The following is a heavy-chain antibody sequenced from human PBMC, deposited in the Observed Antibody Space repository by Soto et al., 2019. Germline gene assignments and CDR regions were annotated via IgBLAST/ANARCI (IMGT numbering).Heavy chain of an antibody. CDR1: GGSFSGNY. CDR3: ARGYGSGSYYAC. CDR2: INRGGST. Sequence: QVQLQQWGAGLLKPSETLSLTCAVSGGSFSGNYWSWIRQPPGKGLEWIGEINRGGSTNYNPSLKSRVTISADTSKNQFSLKVSSVTAADTAVYYCARGYGSGSYYACWGRGTLVTVSS. J-gene: IGHJ4*02. V-gene: IGHV4-34*01. D-gene: IGHD3-10*01.